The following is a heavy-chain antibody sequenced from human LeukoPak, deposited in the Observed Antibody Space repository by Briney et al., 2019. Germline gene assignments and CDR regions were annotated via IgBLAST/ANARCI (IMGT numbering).Heavy chain of an antibody. V-gene: IGHV4-59*01. CDR2: IYYSGST. CDR1: GGSISSYY. CDR3: ARVGRQTYDFWSGYYKWDYYYYMDV. D-gene: IGHD3-3*01. Sequence: SETLSPTCTVSGGSISSYYWSWIRQPPGKGLEWIGYIYYSGSTNYNPSLKSRVTISVDTSKNQFSLKLCSVTAADTAVYYCARVGRQTYDFWSGYYKWDYYYYMDVWGKGTTVTVSS. J-gene: IGHJ6*03.